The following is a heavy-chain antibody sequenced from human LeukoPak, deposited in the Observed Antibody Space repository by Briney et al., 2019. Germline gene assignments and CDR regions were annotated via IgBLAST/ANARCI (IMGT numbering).Heavy chain of an antibody. D-gene: IGHD3-22*01. CDR2: INPNSGGT. CDR1: GYTFTGYY. CDR3: ARDRVGGVMLVGSFAY. Sequence: ASVKVSCKASGYTFTGYYMHWVRQAPGQGLEWMGWINPNSGGTNYAQKFQGRVTMTRDTSISTAYMELSRLRSDDTAVYYCARDRVGGVMLVGSFAYWGQGTLVTVSS. J-gene: IGHJ4*02. V-gene: IGHV1-2*02.